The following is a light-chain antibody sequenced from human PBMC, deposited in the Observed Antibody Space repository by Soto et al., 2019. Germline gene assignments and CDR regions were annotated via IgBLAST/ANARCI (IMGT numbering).Light chain of an antibody. CDR3: QQYGSSPLA. CDR2: GAS. Sequence: EIVLTQSPGTLSLSPGERATLSCRASQSLSSTYLAWYQQKPGQAPRLLIYGASNRATGIPDRFSGSGSGTDFTLTINRLEPFVFAVYYCQQYGSSPLAFGQGTDVDIK. J-gene: IGKJ1*01. V-gene: IGKV3-20*01. CDR1: QSLSSTY.